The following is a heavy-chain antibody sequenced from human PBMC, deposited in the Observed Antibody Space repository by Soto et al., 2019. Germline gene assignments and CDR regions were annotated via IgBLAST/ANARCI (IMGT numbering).Heavy chain of an antibody. CDR2: ISYEGSNT. CDR3: ARVTPGNNLYYFSGLDV. D-gene: IGHD1-1*01. J-gene: IGHJ6*02. Sequence: GGSLRLSCVASEFTFGTYAIHWVRQAPGKGLQWVALISYEGSNTYYADSVKGRFTISRDNSKNTLYLEMNTLRPEDTAVCYCARVTPGNNLYYFSGLDVWGQGTSVTVSS. V-gene: IGHV3-30-3*01. CDR1: EFTFGTYA.